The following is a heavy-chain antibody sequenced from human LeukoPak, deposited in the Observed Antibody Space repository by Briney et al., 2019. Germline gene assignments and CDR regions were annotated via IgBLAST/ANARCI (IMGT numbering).Heavy chain of an antibody. D-gene: IGHD3-16*01. Sequence: PSQTLSLTCTVSGGSISSGGYFWSWIRQHPEKGLEWIGSIYYTENTYYNPSLKSRVTISVDTSKNQFSLKLSSVTAADTAVHYCARVREGGGYYYMDVWGKGATVTVSS. CDR2: IYYTENT. V-gene: IGHV4-31*03. J-gene: IGHJ6*03. CDR3: ARVREGGGYYYMDV. CDR1: GGSISSGGYF.